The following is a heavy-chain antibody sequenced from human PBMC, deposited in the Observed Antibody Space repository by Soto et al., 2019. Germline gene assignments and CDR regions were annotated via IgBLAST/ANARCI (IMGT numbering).Heavy chain of an antibody. Sequence: SETLSLTCTVSGGSINTFYWSWVRQPAGKGLEWIGRIFSSGSTSFNPSLESRVAMSVDTSKNHFSLQLSSVTAADTAMYYCARVPIACTSASCYNHYYYSMDVWGQGTTVTVSS. CDR2: IFSSGST. V-gene: IGHV4-4*07. J-gene: IGHJ6*02. CDR3: ARVPIACTSASCYNHYYYSMDV. CDR1: GGSINTFY. D-gene: IGHD2-2*02.